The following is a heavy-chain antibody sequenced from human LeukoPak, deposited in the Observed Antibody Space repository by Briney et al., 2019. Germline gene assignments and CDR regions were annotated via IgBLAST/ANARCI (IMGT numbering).Heavy chain of an antibody. J-gene: IGHJ4*02. Sequence: GGSLRLSCAASGFTFSSYGMHWVRQAPGKGLEWVAFIRYDGSNKYYADSVKGRFTISRDNSKNTLYLQMNSLRAEDTAVYYCARAKYYDILTGYYPSYYFDYWGQGTLVTVSS. V-gene: IGHV3-30*02. D-gene: IGHD3-9*01. CDR1: GFTFSSYG. CDR2: IRYDGSNK. CDR3: ARAKYYDILTGYYPSYYFDY.